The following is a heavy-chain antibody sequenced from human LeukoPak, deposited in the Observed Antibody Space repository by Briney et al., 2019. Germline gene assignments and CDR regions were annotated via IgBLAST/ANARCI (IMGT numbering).Heavy chain of an antibody. Sequence: PGGSLRLSCAASGFTFSSYAMHWVRQAPGKGLEYVSAISSNGGSTYYANSVKGRFTISRDNSKNTLYLQMGSLRAEDMAVYYCARVLRYCSGGNCYSGGLGYMDVWGKGTTVTISS. CDR2: ISSNGGST. J-gene: IGHJ6*03. CDR3: ARVLRYCSGGNCYSGGLGYMDV. D-gene: IGHD2-15*01. V-gene: IGHV3-64*01. CDR1: GFTFSSYA.